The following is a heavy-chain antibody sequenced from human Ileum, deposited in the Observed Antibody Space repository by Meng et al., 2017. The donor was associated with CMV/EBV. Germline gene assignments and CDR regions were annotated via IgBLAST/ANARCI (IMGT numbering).Heavy chain of an antibody. J-gene: IGHJ3*01. V-gene: IGHV3-53*01. CDR2: IYSGGTT. CDR1: GFTVSSNY. D-gene: IGHD3-16*01. Sequence: EVGVVESGGGLIQPGGSLRLSCAASGFTVSSNYMSWVRQAPGKGLEWVSVIYSGGTTYYADSVKGRFAVSRDNSENTMYLQMNNLRADDTALYYCARAHSGSYGDSFDVWGQGTMVTVSS. CDR3: ARAHSGSYGDSFDV.